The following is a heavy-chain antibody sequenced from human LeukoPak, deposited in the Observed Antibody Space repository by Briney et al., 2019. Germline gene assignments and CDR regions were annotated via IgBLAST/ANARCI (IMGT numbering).Heavy chain of an antibody. Sequence: KASETLSLTCTVSGGSISSGSYYWSWIRQPAGKGLEWIGRIYTSGSTNYNPSLKSRLTISLDTSKTQFSLKLSSVTAADTAVYYCARRHSSSWSHFDYWGQGALVTVSS. D-gene: IGHD6-13*01. CDR3: ARRHSSSWSHFDY. CDR2: IYTSGST. J-gene: IGHJ4*02. CDR1: GGSISSGSYY. V-gene: IGHV4-61*02.